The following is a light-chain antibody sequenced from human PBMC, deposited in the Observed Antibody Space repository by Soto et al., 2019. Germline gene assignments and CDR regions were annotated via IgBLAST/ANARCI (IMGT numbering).Light chain of an antibody. J-gene: IGKJ4*01. V-gene: IGKV3-20*01. CDR1: QSVSSNY. CDR3: QQYGSSPPLT. Sequence: EIVWTQSPGTLSLSPGERATLSCRASQSVSSNYFAWYQQKPGQAPRLLIYGASSRATGIPDRFSGSESGTDFTLTIRRLEAEDFVVYYCQQYGSSPPLTFGGGTKVEMK. CDR2: GAS.